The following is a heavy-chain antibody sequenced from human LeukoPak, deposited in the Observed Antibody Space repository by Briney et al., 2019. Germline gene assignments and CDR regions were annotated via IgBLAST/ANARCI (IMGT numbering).Heavy chain of an antibody. CDR1: GFTFSSYG. D-gene: IGHD2-15*01. J-gene: IGHJ4*02. CDR2: IWYDGSNK. Sequence: PGGSLRLSCAASGFTFSSYGMHWVRQAPGKGLEGGAVIWYDGSNKYYADSVKGRFTISRDNSKNTLYLQMNSLRAEDTAVYYCARPYCSGGSCYSGYFDYWGQGTLVTVSS. CDR3: ARPYCSGGSCYSGYFDY. V-gene: IGHV3-33*01.